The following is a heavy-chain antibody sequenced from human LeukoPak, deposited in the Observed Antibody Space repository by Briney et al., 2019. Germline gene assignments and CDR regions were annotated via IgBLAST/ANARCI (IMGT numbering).Heavy chain of an antibody. J-gene: IGHJ4*02. CDR2: ISGSGSST. CDR1: GFTFSSYA. V-gene: IGHV3-23*01. CDR3: ATSFGPVIAAAGTGAD. Sequence: GGSLRLSCAASGFTFSSYAMNWVRQAPGKGLEWVSVISGSGSSTYYADSVKGRFTISRDNSKNTLYLQMNSLRAGDTAVYYCATSFGPVIAAAGTGADWGQGTLVTVSS. D-gene: IGHD6-13*01.